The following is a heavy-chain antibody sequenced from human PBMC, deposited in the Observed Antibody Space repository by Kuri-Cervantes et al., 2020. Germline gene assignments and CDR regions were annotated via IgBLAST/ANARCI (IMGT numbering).Heavy chain of an antibody. Sequence: GESLKISCAASGFTFSSYGMHWVRQAPGKGLEWVAVIWYDGSNKYYADSVKGRFTISRDNSKNTLYLQMNSLRAEDTAVYYCARSGVGVVAPAAFPEYYFDYWGQGTLVTVSS. D-gene: IGHD2-2*01. CDR1: GFTFSSYG. CDR3: ARSGVGVVAPAAFPEYYFDY. V-gene: IGHV3-33*01. J-gene: IGHJ4*02. CDR2: IWYDGSNK.